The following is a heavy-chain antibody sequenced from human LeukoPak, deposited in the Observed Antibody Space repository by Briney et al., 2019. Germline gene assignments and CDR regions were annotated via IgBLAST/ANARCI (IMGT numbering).Heavy chain of an antibody. Sequence: ASVKVSCKASGYTFTGYYMHWVRQAPGQGLEWMGWINPNSGGTNYAQKFQGRVTMTRDTSISTAYMELSSLRSEDTAVYYCARENCSSTSCLTPNFDYWGQGTLVTVSS. CDR3: ARENCSSTSCLTPNFDY. CDR1: GYTFTGYY. J-gene: IGHJ4*02. V-gene: IGHV1-2*02. D-gene: IGHD2-2*01. CDR2: INPNSGGT.